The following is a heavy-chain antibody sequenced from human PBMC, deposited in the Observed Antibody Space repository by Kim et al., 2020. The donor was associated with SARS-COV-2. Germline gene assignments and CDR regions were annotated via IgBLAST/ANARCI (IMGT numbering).Heavy chain of an antibody. Sequence: SETLSLTCTVSGGSVSSGSYYWSWIRQPPGKGLEWIGYIYYSGSTNYNPSLKSRVTISVDTSKNQFSLKLSSVTAADTAVYYCARGQLRFLEGRGYGMDV. CDR3: ARGQLRFLEGRGYGMDV. J-gene: IGHJ6*01. D-gene: IGHD3-3*01. CDR1: GGSVSSGSYY. V-gene: IGHV4-61*01. CDR2: IYYSGST.